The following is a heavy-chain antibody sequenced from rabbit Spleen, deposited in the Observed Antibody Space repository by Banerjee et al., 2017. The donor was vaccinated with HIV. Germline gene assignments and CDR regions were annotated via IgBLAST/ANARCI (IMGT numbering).Heavy chain of an antibody. Sequence: QEQLVESGGGLVKPGGSLKVSCKASGFNLSEKAVMCWVRQDPGKGLEWIACINMVTCKIDYSSCAKGRFIMPRTSSSNLTLQLPSLSAADSATYFCSIDLVASIVWNFSLWGPETLFTV. J-gene: IGHJ4*01. V-gene: IGHV1S45*01. CDR3: SIDLVASIVWNFSL. CDR2: INMVTCKI. CDR1: GFNLSEKAV. D-gene: IGHD5-1*01.